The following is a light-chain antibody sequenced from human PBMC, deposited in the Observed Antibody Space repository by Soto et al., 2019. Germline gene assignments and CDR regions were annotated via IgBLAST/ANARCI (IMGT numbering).Light chain of an antibody. CDR3: ISYTSSSTTVV. V-gene: IGLV2-14*03. CDR2: DVS. Sequence: QSALTQPASVSGSPGHSITISCTGTSTDVGGYNYVSWYQQHPGKAPKLMIYDVSNRPSGVSNRFSGSMSGNTASLTISGLQAEDEADYYCISYTSSSTTVVFGGGTKLTVL. J-gene: IGLJ2*01. CDR1: STDVGGYNY.